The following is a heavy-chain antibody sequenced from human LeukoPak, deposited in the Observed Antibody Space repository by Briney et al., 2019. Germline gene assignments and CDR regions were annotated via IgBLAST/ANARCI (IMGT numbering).Heavy chain of an antibody. CDR1: GFTLSNYA. V-gene: IGHV3-23*01. CDR3: AREWSYDSSGYYLFY. D-gene: IGHD3-22*01. J-gene: IGHJ4*02. Sequence: GGSLRLSCAASGFTLSNYAMSWVRQAPGKGLEWVSAISGSGGSTYYADSVKGRFTVSRDNAKNSLYLQMNSLRAEDTALYYCAREWSYDSSGYYLFYWGQGTLVTVSS. CDR2: ISGSGGST.